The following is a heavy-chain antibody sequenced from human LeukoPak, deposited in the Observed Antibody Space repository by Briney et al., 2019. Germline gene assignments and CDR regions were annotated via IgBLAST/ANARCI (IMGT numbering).Heavy chain of an antibody. D-gene: IGHD1-1*01. CDR2: IRYDGSNK. CDR3: ARAQSATTDYYYYGMDV. CDR1: GFTFSSYG. J-gene: IGHJ6*02. Sequence: GGSLRLSCAASGFTFSSYGMHWVRQAPGKGLEWVAFIRYDGSNKYYADSVKGRFTISRDNSKNTLYLQMNSLRAEDTAVYYCARAQSATTDYYYYGMDVWGQGTTVTVSS. V-gene: IGHV3-30*02.